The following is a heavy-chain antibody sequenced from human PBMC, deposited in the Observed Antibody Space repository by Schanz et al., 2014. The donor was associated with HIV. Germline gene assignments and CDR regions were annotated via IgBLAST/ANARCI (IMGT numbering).Heavy chain of an antibody. D-gene: IGHD2-21*02. V-gene: IGHV1-8*02. CDR3: ARAVLRRIAVTFTLYYFDN. CDR2: MNPNSGNT. Sequence: QVQLVQSGPEVKKPGASVRVSCKASGYTFTNYDVNWVRQAAGQGPEWMGWMNPNSGNTAYAQKFQGRVSMTRNTSINTAYLELSGLTSDDTAVYYCARAVLRRIAVTFTLYYFDNWGQGSLVIVSS. J-gene: IGHJ4*02. CDR1: GYTFTNYD.